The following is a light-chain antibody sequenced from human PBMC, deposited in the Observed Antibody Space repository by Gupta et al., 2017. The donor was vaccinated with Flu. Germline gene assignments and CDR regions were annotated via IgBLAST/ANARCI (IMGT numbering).Light chain of an antibody. J-gene: IGLJ3*02. CDR2: EGS. Sequence: SDVGSYNLVSWYQQHPGKAPKLMIYEGSKRPSGVSNRFSGSKSGNTASLTISGLQAEDEADYYCCSYAGSSTSLWVFGGGTKLTVL. CDR1: SDVGSYNL. V-gene: IGLV2-23*01. CDR3: CSYAGSSTSLWV.